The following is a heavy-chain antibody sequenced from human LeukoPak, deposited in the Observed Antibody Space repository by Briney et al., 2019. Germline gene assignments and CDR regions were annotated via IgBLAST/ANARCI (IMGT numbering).Heavy chain of an antibody. V-gene: IGHV3-33*06. CDR3: AKLPHSRGGSYSDF. CDR2: IWYDGSNK. Sequence: GGSLRLSCAASGFTFSSYGMHWVRQAPGKGLEWVAVIWYDGSNKYYADSVKGRFTISRDNSKNTLSLQMNSLRAEDTAVYYCAKLPHSRGGSYSDFWGQGTLVTVSS. J-gene: IGHJ4*03. CDR1: GFTFSSYG.